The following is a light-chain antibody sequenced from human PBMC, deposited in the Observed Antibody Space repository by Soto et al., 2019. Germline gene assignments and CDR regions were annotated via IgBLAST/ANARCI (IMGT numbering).Light chain of an antibody. V-gene: IGLV2-14*01. CDR1: SSDVGAYNY. J-gene: IGLJ1*01. Sequence: QSALTQPASVSGSPGQSITISFTGTSSDVGAYNYVSWYQQHPGKAPKLVIFEVSNRPSGVSDRFSGSKSGKTASLTISGLHAEDEAEYYCSSYTTTSTPFVFGTGTKVTVL. CDR3: SSYTTTSTPFV. CDR2: EVS.